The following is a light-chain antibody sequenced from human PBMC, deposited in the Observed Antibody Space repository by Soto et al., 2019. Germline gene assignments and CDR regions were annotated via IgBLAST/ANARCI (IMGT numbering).Light chain of an antibody. CDR3: QQSYSTPRT. CDR1: QSFSSW. Sequence: DIQMTQSPSTLSASVGDRFTITFRASQSFSSWLAWYQQNPGKAPKFLIYKASTLERGVPSRFSGSGSGTDFTLTISSLQPEDFATYYCQQSYSTPRTFGQGTKVDIK. CDR2: KAS. J-gene: IGKJ1*01. V-gene: IGKV1-39*01.